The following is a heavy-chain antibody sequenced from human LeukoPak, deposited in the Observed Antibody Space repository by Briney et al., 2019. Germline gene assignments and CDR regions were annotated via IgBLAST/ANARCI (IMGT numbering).Heavy chain of an antibody. CDR3: ASSTEWEPIRDY. Sequence: GGSLRLSCAASGFTVSSNYMSWVRQAPGKGLEWVSVIYRDGITYYADSVKGRFTISRDNSKNTVYLQMNSLRAEDTAVFYCASSTEWEPIRDYWGPGTLVTVSS. CDR2: IYRDGIT. D-gene: IGHD1-26*01. CDR1: GFTVSSNY. J-gene: IGHJ4*02. V-gene: IGHV3-53*01.